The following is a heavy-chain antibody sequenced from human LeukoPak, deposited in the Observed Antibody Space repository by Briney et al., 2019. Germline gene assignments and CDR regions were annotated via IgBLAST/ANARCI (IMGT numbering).Heavy chain of an antibody. CDR3: AKDLPHYYDSSDYRRVDY. V-gene: IGHV4-39*02. CDR1: GGSNSSSSYY. J-gene: IGHJ4*02. Sequence: NSSETLSLTCTVSGGSNSSSSYYWGWIRQPPGKGLEWIGSIYYSGNTYHNPSLKSRVTISVDTSKNQFSLKLSSVTAADTAVYYCAKDLPHYYDSSDYRRVDYWGQGTLVTVSS. CDR2: IYYSGNT. D-gene: IGHD3-22*01.